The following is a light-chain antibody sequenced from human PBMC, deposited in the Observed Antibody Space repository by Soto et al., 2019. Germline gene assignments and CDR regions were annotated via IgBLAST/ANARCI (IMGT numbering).Light chain of an antibody. CDR2: EVN. CDR3: SSYSRSINYV. V-gene: IGLV2-8*01. Sequence: QSSLTQPPSASGSPGQSVTISCTGTNNDIGGYTYFSWYQQLPRKAPTLMIYEVNKRPSGIPDRFSGSKSGNTASLTVSGLQPEDEAEYFCSSYSRSINYVFGSGTKVTVL. J-gene: IGLJ1*01. CDR1: NNDIGGYTY.